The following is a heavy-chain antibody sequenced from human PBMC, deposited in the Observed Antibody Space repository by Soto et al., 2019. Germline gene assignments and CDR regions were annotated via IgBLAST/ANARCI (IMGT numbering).Heavy chain of an antibody. CDR3: ARDIMAAAPDY. J-gene: IGHJ4*02. CDR1: GYTFTSYA. V-gene: IGHV1-3*01. CDR2: INAGNGNT. Sequence: QVQLVQSGAEVKKPGASVKVSCKASGYTFTSYAMHWVRQAPGQRLEWMGWINAGNGNTKYSQKFQGRVTITRDTSASTAYMELSSLRSEDTAVYYCARDIMAAAPDYWGQGTLVPVSS. D-gene: IGHD6-13*01.